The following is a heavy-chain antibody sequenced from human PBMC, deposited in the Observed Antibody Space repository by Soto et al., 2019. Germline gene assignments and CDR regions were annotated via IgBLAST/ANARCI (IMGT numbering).Heavy chain of an antibody. V-gene: IGHV3-23*01. D-gene: IGHD3-3*01. CDR1: GFTFSSYA. CDR3: AKDIVDTIFGVVPYYYGMDA. Sequence: GGSLRLSCAAYGFTFSSYAMSWVRQAPGKGLEWVSAISGSGGSTYYADSVKGRFTISRDNSKNTLYLQMNSLRAEDTAVYYCAKDIVDTIFGVVPYYYGMDAWGQGITVTVS. CDR2: ISGSGGST. J-gene: IGHJ6*02.